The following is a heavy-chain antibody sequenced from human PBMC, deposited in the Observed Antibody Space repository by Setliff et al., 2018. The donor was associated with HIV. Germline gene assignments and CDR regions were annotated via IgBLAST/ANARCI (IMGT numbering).Heavy chain of an antibody. CDR1: GFTFSNAW. Sequence: PGGSLRLSCAASGFTFSNAWMSWVRQAPGKGLEWAGRIKSKSDGGTTDYAAPVKAKFTISRDDSKNTLYLQMNSLKTDDTAVYYCTGSQYCSGGSCYHNFDYWGQGTLVTVSS. J-gene: IGHJ4*02. V-gene: IGHV3-15*01. D-gene: IGHD2-15*01. CDR3: TGSQYCSGGSCYHNFDY. CDR2: IKSKSDGGTT.